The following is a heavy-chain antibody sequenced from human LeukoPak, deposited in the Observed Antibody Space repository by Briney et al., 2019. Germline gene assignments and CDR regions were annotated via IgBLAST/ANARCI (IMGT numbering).Heavy chain of an antibody. Sequence: ASVKVSCKASGYTFTSYYMHWVRQAPGQGLEWMGWISAYNGTTNYAQKLQGRVTMTTDTSTSTAYMELGSLRSDDTAVYYCARGSITIFGVVPQFDYWGQGTLVTVSS. CDR1: GYTFTSYY. D-gene: IGHD3-3*01. CDR3: ARGSITIFGVVPQFDY. J-gene: IGHJ4*02. V-gene: IGHV1-18*04. CDR2: ISAYNGTT.